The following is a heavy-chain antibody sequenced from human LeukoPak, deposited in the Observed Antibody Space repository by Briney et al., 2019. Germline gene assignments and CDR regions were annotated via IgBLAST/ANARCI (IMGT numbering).Heavy chain of an antibody. CDR3: ARGYRGVDY. J-gene: IGHJ4*02. V-gene: IGHV3-48*01. CDR1: GFNFIDYS. CDR2: IGISSGNT. D-gene: IGHD1-14*01. Sequence: GGSLRLSCAASGFNFIDYSMNWVRQAPGKGLEWISYIGISSGNTKYADSVKGRFTISRDKARNSLYLQMNSLRVEDTAVYYCARGYRGVDYWGQGTLVTVSS.